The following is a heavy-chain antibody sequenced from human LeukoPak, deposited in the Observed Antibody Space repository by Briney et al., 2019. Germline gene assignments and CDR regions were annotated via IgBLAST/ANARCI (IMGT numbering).Heavy chain of an antibody. J-gene: IGHJ6*02. V-gene: IGHV3-30*04. Sequence: GGSLRLSCAASGFAFSSYAMHWVRQAPGKGLEWVAVISYDGSNKYYADSVKGRFTISRDNSKNTLYLQMNSLGAEDTAVYYCARDKGDGYNRGYYYGMDVWGQGTTVTVSS. CDR1: GFAFSSYA. D-gene: IGHD5-24*01. CDR3: ARDKGDGYNRGYYYGMDV. CDR2: ISYDGSNK.